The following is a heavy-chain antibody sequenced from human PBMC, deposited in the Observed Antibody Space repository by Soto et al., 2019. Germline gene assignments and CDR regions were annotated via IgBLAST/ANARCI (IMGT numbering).Heavy chain of an antibody. CDR2: ISGTSETI. V-gene: IGHV3-48*02. CDR1: GFNFHTYT. CDR3: ATGYCRSDNCHFTH. Sequence: LRLSCAASGFNFHTYTMTWVRQAPGKGLEWVSYISGTSETIFYADSVKGRFTISRDNAKNSLYLQLNSLRDEETAVYYCATGYCRSDNCHFTHWGQGTLVTVSS. J-gene: IGHJ4*02. D-gene: IGHD2-2*03.